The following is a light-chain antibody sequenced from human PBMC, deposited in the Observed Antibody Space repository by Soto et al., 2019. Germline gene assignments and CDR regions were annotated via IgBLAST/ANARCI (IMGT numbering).Light chain of an antibody. J-gene: IGLJ1*01. Sequence: QSVLTQPASVSGSPGQSVTISCTGTSGDVGAYDFVSWYQQHPGNAPILMIYDDSNRPAVASNRFSGSTCGSTASLTISPLQAEDEADYYCSSFTNTYSYVFGTGTKVTVL. CDR1: SGDVGAYDF. V-gene: IGLV2-14*01. CDR3: SSFTNTYSYV. CDR2: DDS.